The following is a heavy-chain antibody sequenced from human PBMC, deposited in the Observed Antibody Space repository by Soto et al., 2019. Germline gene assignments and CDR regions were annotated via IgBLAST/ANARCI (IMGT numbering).Heavy chain of an antibody. D-gene: IGHD3-10*01. V-gene: IGHV3-23*01. CDR2: ISGGGDST. CDR3: AKEEVTMVRGIFSS. Sequence: EVQLLESGGGLEQPGGSLRLSCAGSGFTFSNYAMTWVRQAPGKGLEWVSAISGGGDSTYYADSVKGRFTISRDNSKYTLFLQMNSLRPEDTAVYYCAKEEVTMVRGIFSSWGQGTLVTVSS. J-gene: IGHJ4*02. CDR1: GFTFSNYA.